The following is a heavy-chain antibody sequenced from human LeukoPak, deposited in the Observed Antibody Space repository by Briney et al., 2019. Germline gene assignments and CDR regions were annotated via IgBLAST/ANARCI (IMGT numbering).Heavy chain of an antibody. V-gene: IGHV1-3*01. CDR2: INADNGNT. Sequence: WASVKVSCKASGYTFTNYAMHWARQAPGQRLEWMGWINADNGNTKYSQKFQGRVTITRDTSASTAYMELSSLRSEDTAVYYCARAIYCSSTSCYYLPYYYGMDVWGKGTTVTVSS. CDR3: ARAIYCSSTSCYYLPYYYGMDV. CDR1: GYTFTNYA. D-gene: IGHD2-2*01. J-gene: IGHJ6*04.